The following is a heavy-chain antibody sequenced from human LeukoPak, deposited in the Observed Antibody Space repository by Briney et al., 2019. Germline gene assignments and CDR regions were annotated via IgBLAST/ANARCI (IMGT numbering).Heavy chain of an antibody. J-gene: IGHJ4*02. V-gene: IGHV4-59*08. CDR3: ARGIVVPDY. CDR1: GGSISSYY. Sequence: PSETLSLTCTVSGGSISSYYWSWIRQPPGKGLEWIGYIYYSGSTYYNPSLKSRVTISVDTSKNQFSLKLSSVTAADTAVYYCARGIVVPDYWGQGTLVTVSS. D-gene: IGHD2-2*01. CDR2: IYYSGST.